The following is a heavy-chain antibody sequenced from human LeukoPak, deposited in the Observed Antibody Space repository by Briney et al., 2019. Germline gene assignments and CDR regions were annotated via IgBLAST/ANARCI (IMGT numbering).Heavy chain of an antibody. CDR3: VKSGFDYGDYVHLYYFAY. D-gene: IGHD4-17*01. J-gene: IGHJ4*02. CDR1: GFTFSSYA. V-gene: IGHV3-64D*06. Sequence: GGSLRLSCSASGFTFSSYAMHWVRQAPGKGLEYVSAISSNGGSTYYADSVKGRFTISRDNSKNTLYLQMSSLRAEDTAVYYCVKSGFDYGDYVHLYYFAYWGQGTLVTVSS. CDR2: ISSNGGST.